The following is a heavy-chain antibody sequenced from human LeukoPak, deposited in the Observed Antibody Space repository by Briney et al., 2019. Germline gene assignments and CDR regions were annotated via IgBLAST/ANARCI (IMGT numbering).Heavy chain of an antibody. Sequence: PGGSLRLSCAASGFTFSDYYMSWIRQAPGKGLEWVSYISSSGSTIYYADSVKGRFTISRDNAKNSLYLQMNSLRAEDTAVYYCARDLMIVGATTYDIWGQGTMVTVSS. J-gene: IGHJ3*02. CDR1: GFTFSDYY. CDR2: ISSSGSTI. CDR3: ARDLMIVGATTYDI. V-gene: IGHV3-11*01. D-gene: IGHD1-26*01.